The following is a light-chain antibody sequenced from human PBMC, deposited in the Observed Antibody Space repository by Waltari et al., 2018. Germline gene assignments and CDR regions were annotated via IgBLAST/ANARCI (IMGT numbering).Light chain of an antibody. CDR2: EDS. J-gene: IGLJ3*02. Sequence: YFVTQPPSVSVAPGQTARITCGGNIIGSKSVPWYQQEPGQAPVLVVYEDSVRPSGIPERFSGSNSGNTATLTITRVEAGDEADYYCQVWDSRDDVVFGAGTKLTVV. CDR3: QVWDSRDDVV. V-gene: IGLV3-21*02. CDR1: IIGSKS.